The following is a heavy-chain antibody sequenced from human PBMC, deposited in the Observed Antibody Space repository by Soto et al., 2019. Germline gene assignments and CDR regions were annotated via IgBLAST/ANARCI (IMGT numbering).Heavy chain of an antibody. CDR3: VRQAAADPVRNWFDP. V-gene: IGHV4-39*01. D-gene: IGHD6-13*01. CDR2: IYYSGST. J-gene: IGHJ5*02. CDR1: GGSISSSSYY. Sequence: SETLSLTCTVSGGSISSSSYYWGWIRQPPGKGLEWIGSIYYSGSTYYNPSLKSRVTISVDTSKNQFSLKLSSVTAADTAVYYCVRQAAADPVRNWFDPWGQGTLVTVSS.